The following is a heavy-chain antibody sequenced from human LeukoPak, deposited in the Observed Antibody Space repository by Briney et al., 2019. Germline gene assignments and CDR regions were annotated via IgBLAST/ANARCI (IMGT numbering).Heavy chain of an antibody. D-gene: IGHD2-2*02. CDR2: INPSGGST. CDR1: GYTFTSYY. Sequence: ASVKVSCKASGYTFTSYYMHWVRQAPGQGLEWMGIINPSGGSTSYAQKFQGRVTMTRDTSTSTVYMELSSLRSEDTAVYYCARGTRLLYREDWFDPWGQGTLVTVSS. CDR3: ARGTRLLYREDWFDP. J-gene: IGHJ5*02. V-gene: IGHV1-46*01.